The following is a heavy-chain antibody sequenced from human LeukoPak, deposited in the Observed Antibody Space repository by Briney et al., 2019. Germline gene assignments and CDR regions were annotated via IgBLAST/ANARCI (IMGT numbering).Heavy chain of an antibody. CDR2: ISYDGSNK. CDR3: ARDRVTTPWNYYYGTDV. Sequence: GGSLRLSCAASGFTFSSYAMHWVRQAPGKGLEWVAVISYDGSNKYYADSVKGRFTISRDNSKNTPYLQMNSLRAEDTAVYYCARDRVTTPWNYYYGTDVWGQGTTVTVSS. J-gene: IGHJ6*02. D-gene: IGHD4-11*01. CDR1: GFTFSSYA. V-gene: IGHV3-30-3*01.